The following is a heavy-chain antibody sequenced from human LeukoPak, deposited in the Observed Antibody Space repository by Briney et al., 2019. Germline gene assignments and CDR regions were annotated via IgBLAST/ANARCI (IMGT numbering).Heavy chain of an antibody. J-gene: IGHJ4*02. D-gene: IGHD5-12*01. CDR1: GFTFSGYT. Sequence: PGGSLRLSCAASGFTFSGYTMNWVRQAPGKGLEWVSSISSSSSYIYYADSVKGRFTISRDNAKKSLYLQMNSLRAEDTAVYYRARLGDYGGYDRSPIDYWGQGTLVTVSS. CDR3: ARLGDYGGYDRSPIDY. CDR2: ISSSSSYI. V-gene: IGHV3-21*01.